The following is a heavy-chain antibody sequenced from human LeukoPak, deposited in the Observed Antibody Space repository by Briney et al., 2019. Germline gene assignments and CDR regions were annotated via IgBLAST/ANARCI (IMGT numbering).Heavy chain of an antibody. CDR1: GFTFSSYS. J-gene: IGHJ6*02. CDR2: ISSSSSYI. V-gene: IGHV3-21*01. Sequence: GGSLRLSCAASGFTFSSYSMNWVRQAPGKGLEWVSSISSSSSYIYYADSVKGRFTISRDNAKNSLYLQMNSLRAEDTAVYYCARDRGSSYSDTVVVPAAMAPYYYGMDVWGQGTTVTVSS. CDR3: ARDRGSSYSDTVVVPAAMAPYYYGMDV. D-gene: IGHD2-2*01.